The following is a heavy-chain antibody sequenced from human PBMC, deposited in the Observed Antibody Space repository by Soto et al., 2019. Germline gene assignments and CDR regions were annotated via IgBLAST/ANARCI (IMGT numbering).Heavy chain of an antibody. V-gene: IGHV1-46*01. D-gene: IGHD1-7*01. CDR3: ASNNWNYVGNYYYGMDV. CDR1: GYTFTASY. J-gene: IGHJ6*02. Sequence: ASVKVSCKASGYTFTASYMHWVRQAPGEGLEWMGIIDPSGGSTSYSQKFQGRVTMTRDTSTSTVYMELSSLRSEDTAVYYCASNNWNYVGNYYYGMDVWGQGTTVTVCS. CDR2: IDPSGGST.